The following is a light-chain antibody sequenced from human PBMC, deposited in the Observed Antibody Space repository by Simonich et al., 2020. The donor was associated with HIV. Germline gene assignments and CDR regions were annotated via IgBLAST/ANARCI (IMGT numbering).Light chain of an antibody. CDR3: QQYDNLPPYT. CDR1: QSVSSSY. J-gene: IGKJ2*01. V-gene: IGKV3D-20*01. CDR2: DAS. Sequence: EIVLTQSPGTLSLSPGERATLSCRASQSVSSSYLAWYQQKPGLAPRLLIYDASSRATGIPDRFSGSGSGTEFTLTISSMQSEDIATYYCQQYDNLPPYTFGQGTKLEIK.